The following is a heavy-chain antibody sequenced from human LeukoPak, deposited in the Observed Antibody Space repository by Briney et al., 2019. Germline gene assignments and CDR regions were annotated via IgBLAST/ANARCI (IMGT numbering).Heavy chain of an antibody. J-gene: IGHJ4*02. CDR2: IYYSGST. CDR3: ARTEPSGTTSH. Sequence: PSETLSLTCTVSGGSINNYWSWIRQPPGKGLEWIGYIYYSGSTNYNPSLKSRVTLSVDTSRNQFSLSLRSMTAADTAVYYCARTEPSGTTSHWGQGTLVTVSS. V-gene: IGHV4-59*01. D-gene: IGHD1-1*01. CDR1: GGSINNY.